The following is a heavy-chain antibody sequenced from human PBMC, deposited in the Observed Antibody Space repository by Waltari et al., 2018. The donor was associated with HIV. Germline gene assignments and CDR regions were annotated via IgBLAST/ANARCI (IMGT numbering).Heavy chain of an antibody. Sequence: EVQLVESGGGLVQPGRSLRLSCTASGFTFGDYAMTWVRQAPGKGVEWVGLIRNKAYGGTTDYAASVKGRFTISRDDSKTIAYLQMNSLKTDDTAVYFCARDRDDGLDVWGQGTTVTVSS. V-gene: IGHV3-49*04. CDR2: IRNKAYGGTT. CDR3: ARDRDDGLDV. J-gene: IGHJ6*02. CDR1: GFTFGDYA.